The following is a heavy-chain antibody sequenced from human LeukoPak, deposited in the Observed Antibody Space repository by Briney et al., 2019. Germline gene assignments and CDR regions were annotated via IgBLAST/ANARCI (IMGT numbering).Heavy chain of an antibody. CDR2: ISGSGGST. D-gene: IGHD1-26*01. J-gene: IGHJ4*02. CDR1: GFTFSSYA. CDR3: AKDEWELRPRGLSD. V-gene: IGHV3-23*01. Sequence: GGSLRLSCAASGFTFSSYAMSWVRRAPGKGLEWGSAISGSGGSTYYADSVKGRFTISRDNSKNTLYLQMNSLRAEDTAVYYCAKDEWELRPRGLSDWGQGTLVTVSS.